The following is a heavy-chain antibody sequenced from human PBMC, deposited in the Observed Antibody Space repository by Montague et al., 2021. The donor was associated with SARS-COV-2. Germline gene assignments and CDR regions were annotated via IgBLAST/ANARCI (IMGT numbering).Heavy chain of an antibody. J-gene: IGHJ1*01. CDR2: ISSSSSYI. CDR3: VRPRYIAAAGPEYFQH. D-gene: IGHD6-13*01. CDR1: GFTFSSYS. V-gene: IGHV3-21*01. Sequence: SLRLSCAASGFTFSSYSMNWVRQAPGKGLEWVSSISSSSSYIYYADSVKGRFTISRDNAKNSQYLQMNSLRAEDTAVYYCVRPRYIAAAGPEYFQHWGQGTLVTVSS.